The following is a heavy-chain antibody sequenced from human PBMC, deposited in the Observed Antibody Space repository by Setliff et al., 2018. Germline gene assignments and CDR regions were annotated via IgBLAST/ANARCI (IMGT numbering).Heavy chain of an antibody. CDR1: GGSISSSSYY. CDR3: ARDLYSSGWVDY. J-gene: IGHJ4*02. V-gene: IGHV4-39*07. CDR2: IYYSGST. D-gene: IGHD6-19*01. Sequence: PSETLSLTCTVPGGSISSSSYYWGWIRQPPGKGLEWIGSIYYSGSTYYNPSLESRVTISVDTSKNQFSLKLSSVTAADTAVYYCARDLYSSGWVDYWGQGTLVTVSS.